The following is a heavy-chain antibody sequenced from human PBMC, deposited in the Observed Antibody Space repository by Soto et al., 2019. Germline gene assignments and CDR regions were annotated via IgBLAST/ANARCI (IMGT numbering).Heavy chain of an antibody. V-gene: IGHV1-69*13. Sequence: SVKVSCKASGGTFSSYAISWVRQAPGQGLEWMGGIIPIFGTANYAQKFQGRVTITADESTSTAYMELSSLRSEDTAVYYCARWWSGSRQGFDPWGQGTLVTVSS. CDR2: IIPIFGTA. CDR3: ARWWSGSRQGFDP. D-gene: IGHD3-3*01. J-gene: IGHJ5*02. CDR1: GGTFSSYA.